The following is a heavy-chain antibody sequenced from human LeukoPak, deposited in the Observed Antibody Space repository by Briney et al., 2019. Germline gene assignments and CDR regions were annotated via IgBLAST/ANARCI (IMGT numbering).Heavy chain of an antibody. CDR1: GFTFSSYS. CDR2: ISSSSSYI. D-gene: IGHD2-15*01. CDR3: ARDGNYCSGGSCLFDAFDI. Sequence: GGSLRLSCAASGFTFSSYSMNWVRQAPGKGLEWVSSISSSSSYIYYADSVKGRFTISRDNAKNSLYLQMNSLRAEDTAVYYCARDGNYCSGGSCLFDAFDIWGQGTMVTVSS. V-gene: IGHV3-21*01. J-gene: IGHJ3*02.